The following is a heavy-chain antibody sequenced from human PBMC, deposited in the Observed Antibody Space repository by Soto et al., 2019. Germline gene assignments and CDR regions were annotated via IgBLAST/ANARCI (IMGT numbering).Heavy chain of an antibody. CDR1: GYLFSTYA. CDR2: INAGNDNT. J-gene: IGHJ4*02. CDR3: ARENPPESGSFYDY. Sequence: GSGKGPWKASGYLFSTYAMHWVRQAPGQRLEWMGGINAGNDNTKNSHNFQDRVTITRDISAGTVYVELRSLTSEDTAVYYCARENPPESGSFYDYWGQGTQVTVSS. D-gene: IGHD1-26*01. V-gene: IGHV1-3*01.